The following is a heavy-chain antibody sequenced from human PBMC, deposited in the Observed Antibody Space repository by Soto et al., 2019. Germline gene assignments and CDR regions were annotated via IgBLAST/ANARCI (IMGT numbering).Heavy chain of an antibody. J-gene: IGHJ4*02. V-gene: IGHV3-23*01. CDR2: ISGSGGRS. CDR1: GFTFSNYA. Sequence: EVQLLDSGGGLVQPGGSLRLSCAASGFTFSNYAMTWVRQGPGKGLEWVSGISGSGGRSYYADSVKGRFTISRDNSKSTLYLHMHSLRAEDTAVYYCAKAYFVWSSEQPYYFDYWGQGTLVTVSS. D-gene: IGHD3-16*01. CDR3: AKAYFVWSSEQPYYFDY.